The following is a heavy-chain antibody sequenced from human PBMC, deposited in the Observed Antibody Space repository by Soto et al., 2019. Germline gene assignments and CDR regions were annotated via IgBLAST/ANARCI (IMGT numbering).Heavy chain of an antibody. J-gene: IGHJ5*02. CDR1: GFTFDDYA. CDR2: ISWNSGSI. V-gene: IGHV3-9*01. D-gene: IGHD1-1*01. Sequence: GGSLRLSCAASGFTFDDYAMHWVRQAPGKGLEWVSGISWNSGSIGYADSVKGRFTISRDNAKNSLYLQMNSLRAEDTALYYCAKDIGRYLETNWFDPWGQGTLVTVSS. CDR3: AKDIGRYLETNWFDP.